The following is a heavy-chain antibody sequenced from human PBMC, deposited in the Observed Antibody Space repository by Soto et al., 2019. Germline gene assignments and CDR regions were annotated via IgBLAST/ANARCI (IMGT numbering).Heavy chain of an antibody. CDR2: ISGSGGST. Sequence: GGSLRLSCAASGFTFSSYAMSWVRQAPGKGLEWVSAISGSGGSTYYADSVKGRFTISRDNSKNTLYLQMNSLRAEDTAVYYCTRAVAGTFSPYYFDCWGQGALVTVSS. D-gene: IGHD6-19*01. CDR3: TRAVAGTFSPYYFDC. CDR1: GFTFSSYA. J-gene: IGHJ4*02. V-gene: IGHV3-23*01.